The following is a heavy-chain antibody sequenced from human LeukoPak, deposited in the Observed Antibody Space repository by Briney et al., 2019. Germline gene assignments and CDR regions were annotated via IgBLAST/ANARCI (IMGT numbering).Heavy chain of an antibody. J-gene: IGHJ4*02. CDR3: ARVSTTYYYGSGSYSHFDY. V-gene: IGHV4-59*12. CDR1: GGSISSYY. CDR2: IHYSGST. Sequence: SETLSLTCTVSGGSISSYYWSWIRQPPGKRLEWIGYIHYSGSTNYNPSLRGRVTISVDTSKNQFSLKVSSVTAADTAVYYCARVSTTYYYGSGSYSHFDYWGQGTLVTVFS. D-gene: IGHD3-10*01.